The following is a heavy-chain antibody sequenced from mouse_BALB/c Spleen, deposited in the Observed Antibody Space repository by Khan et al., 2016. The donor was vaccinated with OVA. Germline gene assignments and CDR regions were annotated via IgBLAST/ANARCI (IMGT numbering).Heavy chain of an antibody. Sequence: QVRLQQSGAELAKPGASVKMSCKASGYTFINYLMNWVKQRPGQGLEWVGYINPTTGYTEYNQRFKDKATLTADKSSSTAHMQLSSLTSEDSAVYYCARRGLRWDFDYWGQGTTLTVSS. CDR2: INPTTGYT. J-gene: IGHJ2*01. D-gene: IGHD1-1*01. CDR1: GYTFINYL. CDR3: ARRGLRWDFDY. V-gene: IGHV1-4*01.